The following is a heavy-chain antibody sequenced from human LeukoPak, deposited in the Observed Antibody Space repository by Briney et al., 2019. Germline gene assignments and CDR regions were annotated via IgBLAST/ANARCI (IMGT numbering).Heavy chain of an antibody. J-gene: IGHJ3*01. CDR2: INPNSGGT. V-gene: IGHV1-2*02. CDR1: GYTFTGYY. Sequence: ASVKVSCKASGYTFTGYYIHWVRQAPGQGLEWMGWINPNSGGTNYAQKFQGRVTVTRDTSISTASMELSRLRYDDTAVYYCARSRITIFEAVSGAFDVWGQGTMVTVSS. CDR3: ARSRITIFEAVSGAFDV. D-gene: IGHD3-3*01.